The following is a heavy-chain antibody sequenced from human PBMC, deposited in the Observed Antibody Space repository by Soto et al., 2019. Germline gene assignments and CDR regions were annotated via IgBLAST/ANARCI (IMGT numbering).Heavy chain of an antibody. CDR1: GYTFTSYD. J-gene: IGHJ6*02. CDR2: MNPNSGNT. V-gene: IGHV1-8*01. CDR3: ARGFSGSGSYKAPYYYGMDV. Sequence: QVQLVQSGAEVKKPGASVKVSCKASGYTFTSYDINWVRQATGQGLEWMGWMNPNSGNTGYAQKFQGRVTMTRNTSISTAYMELSSLRSEATAVYYCARGFSGSGSYKAPYYYGMDVWGQGTTVTVSS. D-gene: IGHD3-10*01.